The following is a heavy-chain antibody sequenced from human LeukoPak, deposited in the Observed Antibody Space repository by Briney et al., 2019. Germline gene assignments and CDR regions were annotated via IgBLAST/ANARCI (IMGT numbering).Heavy chain of an antibody. CDR2: IYSGGST. CDR1: GLIVSNNY. V-gene: IGHV3-53*01. Sequence: GGSLRLSCAASGLIVSNNYMNWVRLAPGKGLEWVSIIYSGGSTHYADSVKGRFTVSRDNSKNTLYLQMNSLRAEDTAVYYCARDQEGRSCSGGTCYLGWSFDLWGRGTLVTVSS. J-gene: IGHJ2*01. D-gene: IGHD2-15*01. CDR3: ARDQEGRSCSGGTCYLGWSFDL.